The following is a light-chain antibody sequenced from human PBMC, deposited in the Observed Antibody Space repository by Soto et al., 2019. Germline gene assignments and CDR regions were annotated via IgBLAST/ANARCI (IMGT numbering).Light chain of an antibody. CDR2: EVS. V-gene: IGLV2-14*01. Sequence: QSVLTQPASVSGSPGQSITISCTGTSSDVGGYNYVSWYQHHPGKAPKLMIFEVSHRPSGVSNRFSGFKSGNTASLTISGLQAEDEADYYCSSFTSKSTLIFGGGTKVTVL. CDR1: SSDVGGYNY. J-gene: IGLJ2*01. CDR3: SSFTSKSTLI.